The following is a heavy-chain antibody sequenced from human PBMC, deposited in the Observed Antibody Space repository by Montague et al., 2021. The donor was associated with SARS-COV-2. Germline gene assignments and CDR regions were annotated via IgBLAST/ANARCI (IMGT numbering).Heavy chain of an antibody. V-gene: IGHV4-34*01. D-gene: IGHD3-10*01. J-gene: IGHJ4*02. CDR3: ARGGRPGYGFRRGSFDS. Sequence: SETLSLTCAVYGGSFSGYYWNWTRQPPGKGLEWTGEINHSGSTNYNPSLKSRVTMSVDTSKNQFSLKLSSVTAADTAVYYCARGGRPGYGFRRGSFDSWGQGTLVTVSS. CDR2: INHSGST. CDR1: GGSFSGYY.